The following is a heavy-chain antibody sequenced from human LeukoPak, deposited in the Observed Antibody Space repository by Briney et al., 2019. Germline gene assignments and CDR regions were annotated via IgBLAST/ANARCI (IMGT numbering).Heavy chain of an antibody. CDR2: INHSGST. CDR3: ARRRPLLCSGGSCYSPAGDY. Sequence: PSETLSLTCAVYGGSFSGYYWSWIRQPPGKGLEWIGEINHSGSTNYNPSLKSRVTISVDTSKNQFSLKLSSVTAADTAVYYRARRRPLLCSGGSCYSPAGDYSGQRTLVTVSS. V-gene: IGHV4-34*01. D-gene: IGHD2-15*01. J-gene: IGHJ4*02. CDR1: GGSFSGYY.